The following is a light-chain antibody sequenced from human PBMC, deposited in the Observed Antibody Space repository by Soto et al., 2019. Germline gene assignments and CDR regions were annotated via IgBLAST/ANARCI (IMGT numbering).Light chain of an antibody. J-gene: IGKJ1*01. CDR2: KAT. CDR3: QPYDSVSPWT. Sequence: DIQMTQSPSTLSASIGDRVTITCRASQSVDNWLAWYQQKPGKAPTLLIYKATNLERGVPSRFGGSGSATEFTLTIDNLQPDDFATYYCQPYDSVSPWTFGQGTKV. CDR1: QSVDNW. V-gene: IGKV1-5*03.